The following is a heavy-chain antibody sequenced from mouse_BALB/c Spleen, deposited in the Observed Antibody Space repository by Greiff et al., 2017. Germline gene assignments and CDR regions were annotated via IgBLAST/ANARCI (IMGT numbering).Heavy chain of an antibody. D-gene: IGHD1-2*01. Sequence: EVNVVESGGGLVKPGGSLKLSCAASGFTFSSYAMSWVRQTPEKRLEWVATISSGGSYTYYPDSVKGRFTISRDNAKNTLYLQMSSLRSEDTAMYYCARHSFTTATKGYFDYWGQGTTLTVSS. V-gene: IGHV5-9-3*01. J-gene: IGHJ2*01. CDR2: ISSGGSYT. CDR1: GFTFSSYA. CDR3: ARHSFTTATKGYFDY.